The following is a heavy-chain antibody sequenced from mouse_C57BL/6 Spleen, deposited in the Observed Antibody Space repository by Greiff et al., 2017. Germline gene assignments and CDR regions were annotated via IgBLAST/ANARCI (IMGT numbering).Heavy chain of an antibody. Sequence: VKVVESGPGLVAPSQSLSITCTVSGFSLTSYAISWVRQPPGKGLEWLGVIWTGGGTNYNSALKSRLSISKDNSKSQVFLKMNSLQTDDTARYYCASYYYGSSSFAYWGQGTLVTVSA. CDR2: IWTGGGT. V-gene: IGHV2-9-1*01. CDR1: GFSLTSYA. D-gene: IGHD1-1*01. J-gene: IGHJ3*01. CDR3: ASYYYGSSSFAY.